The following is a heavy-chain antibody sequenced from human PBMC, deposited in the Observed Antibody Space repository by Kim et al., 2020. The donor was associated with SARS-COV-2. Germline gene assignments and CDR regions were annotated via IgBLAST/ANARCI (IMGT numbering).Heavy chain of an antibody. CDR2: DSGST. V-gene: IGHV4-34*01. Sequence: DSGSTHYNPSLKSRVTISVDTSKNQFSLKLTSVTAADTAVYYCARGVPGYWGQGTLVTVSS. CDR3: ARGVPGY. J-gene: IGHJ4*02.